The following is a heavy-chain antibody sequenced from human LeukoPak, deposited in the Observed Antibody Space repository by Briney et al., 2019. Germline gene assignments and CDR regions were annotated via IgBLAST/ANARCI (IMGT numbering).Heavy chain of an antibody. J-gene: IGHJ4*02. CDR1: GFIFNNYG. CDR2: INWNSIRV. CDR3: ARLRNYDSSGYYFEIDS. V-gene: IGHV3-20*04. Sequence: GEPLKISCTASGFIFNNYGMSWVRQAPGKGLEWVSGINWNSIRVGYADSVKGRFTISRDNAKNSLYLQMNSLRAEDTAFYYCARLRNYDSSGYYFEIDSWGQGTLVTVSS. D-gene: IGHD3-22*01.